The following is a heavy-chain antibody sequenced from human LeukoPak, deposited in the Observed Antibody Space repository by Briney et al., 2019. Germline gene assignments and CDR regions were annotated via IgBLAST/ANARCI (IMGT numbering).Heavy chain of an antibody. Sequence: GGSLRLSCAASGFTVSSNYMSWVRQAPGKGLEWVSVIYSGGSTYYADSVKGRFTISRDNAKTSLYLQMNSLRAEDTAVYYCARSLRGYSYGLGDYFDYWGQGTLVTVSS. D-gene: IGHD5-18*01. CDR1: GFTVSSNY. V-gene: IGHV3-66*01. J-gene: IGHJ4*02. CDR3: ARSLRGYSYGLGDYFDY. CDR2: IYSGGST.